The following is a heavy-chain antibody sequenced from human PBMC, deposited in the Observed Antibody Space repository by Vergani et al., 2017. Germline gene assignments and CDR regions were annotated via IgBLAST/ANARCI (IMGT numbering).Heavy chain of an antibody. CDR3: ARYRSRGVSSFLGWFYP. CDR1: GFTVRDYY. J-gene: IGHJ5*02. D-gene: IGHD3-10*01. Sequence: QVQLVESGGGLVKPGVSRRLSCAASGFTVRDYYMSWIRQAPGKGLECISYISSSGSTIYYADSVKGRFTISRDNAKNSVYLQMNSRRANDTAVYSCARYRSRGVSSFLGWFYPWGREPLFPVSS. V-gene: IGHV3-11*04. CDR2: ISSSGSTI.